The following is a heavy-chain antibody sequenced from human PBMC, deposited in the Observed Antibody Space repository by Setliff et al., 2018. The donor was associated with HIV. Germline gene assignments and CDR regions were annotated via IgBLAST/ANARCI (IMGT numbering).Heavy chain of an antibody. D-gene: IGHD6-19*01. CDR2: INADGSIT. V-gene: IGHV3-74*01. Sequence: PGGSLRLSCGASGISFGNHWMYWVRQAPGKGLVWVSRINADGSITDYADSVKGRFTISRDNAKNSLYLQMNSLRAEDTALYYCAKDYSSGWYSYGYAAEFNFDYWGQGTLVTVSS. J-gene: IGHJ4*02. CDR3: AKDYSSGWYSYGYAAEFNFDY. CDR1: GISFGNHW.